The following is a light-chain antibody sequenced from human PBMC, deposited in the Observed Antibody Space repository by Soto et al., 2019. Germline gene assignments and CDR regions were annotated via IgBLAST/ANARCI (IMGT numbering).Light chain of an antibody. Sequence: QSALTQPPSVSGAPGQRVTISCTGSSSNIGAGYDVHWYQQLPGTAPKLLIYGNNNRPSGVPDRFSGSKSDTSASLATTELQAEDEADYYCQSYDSSLSAYVFGPGTKVTVL. CDR2: GNN. J-gene: IGLJ1*01. V-gene: IGLV1-40*01. CDR3: QSYDSSLSAYV. CDR1: SSNIGAGYD.